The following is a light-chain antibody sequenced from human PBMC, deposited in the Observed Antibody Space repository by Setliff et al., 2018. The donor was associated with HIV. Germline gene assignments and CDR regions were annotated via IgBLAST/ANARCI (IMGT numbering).Light chain of an antibody. V-gene: IGLV1-40*01. Sequence: SVLTPTPSVSGAPGQRVTISCTGSSSNIGAGYDVHWYQQLPGTAHKLLSYGNSNRPSGVPDRFSGSKSGTSASLAITGLQAEDEADYYCQSYDSSLSGSVFGGGTKVTVL. CDR1: SSNIGAGYD. CDR3: QSYDSSLSGSV. J-gene: IGLJ2*01. CDR2: GNS.